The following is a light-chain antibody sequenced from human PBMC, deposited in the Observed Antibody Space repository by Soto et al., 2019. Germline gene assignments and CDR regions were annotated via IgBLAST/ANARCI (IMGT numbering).Light chain of an antibody. J-gene: IGLJ2*01. CDR2: DVS. CDR3: SSYTSSGTRVV. Sequence: QSALTQPASVSGSPGQSITISCTGTSSDVGGYNYVSWYQQHPGKAPKLMIYDVSNRPSGFSNRFSGSKSGNTASLTISGLQAEDDADYDCSSYTSSGTRVVFGGGTEVTVL. CDR1: SSDVGGYNY. V-gene: IGLV2-14*01.